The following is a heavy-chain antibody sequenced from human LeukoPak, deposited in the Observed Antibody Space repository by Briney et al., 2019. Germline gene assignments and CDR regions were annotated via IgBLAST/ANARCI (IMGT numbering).Heavy chain of an antibody. CDR2: INHSGST. D-gene: IGHD2-2*01. V-gene: IGHV4-34*01. CDR3: ARVVVVPAATYYGMDV. J-gene: IGHJ6*02. CDR1: GGSFSGYY. Sequence: PSETLSLTCAVYGGSFSGYYWSWIRQPPGEGLEWIGEINHSGSTNYNPSLKSRVTISVDTSKNQFSLKLSSVTAADTAVYYCARVVVVPAATYYGMDVWGQGTTVTVSS.